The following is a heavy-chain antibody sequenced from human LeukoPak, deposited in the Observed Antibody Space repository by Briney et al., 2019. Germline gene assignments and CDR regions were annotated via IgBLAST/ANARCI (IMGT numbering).Heavy chain of an antibody. J-gene: IGHJ6*03. CDR2: INHSGST. V-gene: IGHV4-34*01. D-gene: IGHD5-24*01. CDR1: GGSFSGYY. Sequence: PSETLSLTCAVYGGSFSGYYWSWIRQPPGKGLEWIGEINHSGSTNYNPSLKSRVTISVDTSKNQFSLKLTSVTAADTAVYYCASIGMATSNAYYYYSMHVWGKGTTVTVSS. CDR3: ASIGMATSNAYYYYSMHV.